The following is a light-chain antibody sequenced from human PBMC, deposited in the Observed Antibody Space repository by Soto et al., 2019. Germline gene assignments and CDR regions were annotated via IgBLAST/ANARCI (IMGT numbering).Light chain of an antibody. V-gene: IGKV1-27*01. J-gene: IGKJ4*01. CDR2: GAS. CDR3: QKFNTAPLT. Sequence: DIQMTQSPSSLSASVGDRVTISCRASRDIAKYLAWFQQKPGKAPKLLINGASTLQSGVPSRFSGNGYGTDFTLTISSLQPEDVATYYCQKFNTAPLTFGGGTKVDI. CDR1: RDIAKY.